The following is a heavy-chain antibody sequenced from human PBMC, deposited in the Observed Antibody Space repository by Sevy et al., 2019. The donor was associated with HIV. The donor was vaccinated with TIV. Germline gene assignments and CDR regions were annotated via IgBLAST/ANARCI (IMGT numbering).Heavy chain of an antibody. V-gene: IGHV4-39*01. Sequence: SETLSLTCTVSGGSISISSYYWGWIRQPSGKGLEWIGSFYYSESTYYNPSLKSRFTISVDTSKNQFSLKRSSVTAADTAVYYCARAFRAVAGSYYFDYWGQGTLVTVSS. CDR1: GGSISISSYY. CDR2: FYYSEST. D-gene: IGHD6-19*01. J-gene: IGHJ4*02. CDR3: ARAFRAVAGSYYFDY.